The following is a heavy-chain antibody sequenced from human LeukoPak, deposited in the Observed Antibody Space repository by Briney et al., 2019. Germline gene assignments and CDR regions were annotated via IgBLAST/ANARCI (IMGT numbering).Heavy chain of an antibody. CDR1: GFTFSSYA. Sequence: GGSLRLSCAASGFTFSSYAMSWVRQAPGKGLEWVSAISGSGGSTYYADSVKGRFTISRDNSKNTLHLQMNSLRAEDTAVYYCARGVSVVAGNDNWFDSWGQGTLVTVSS. J-gene: IGHJ5*01. D-gene: IGHD6-19*01. V-gene: IGHV3-23*01. CDR2: ISGSGGST. CDR3: ARGVSVVAGNDNWFDS.